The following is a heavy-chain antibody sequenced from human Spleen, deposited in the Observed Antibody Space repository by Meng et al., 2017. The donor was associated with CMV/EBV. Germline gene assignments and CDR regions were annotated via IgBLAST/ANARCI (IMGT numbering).Heavy chain of an antibody. J-gene: IGHJ4*02. Sequence: GFGISGYNMHWVRQAPGEGLEWVSSISNSSRDTDYADSVKGRFTISRDNAKNALYMQMSSLRAEDTAVYYCARIYCTDGVCSTPFDYWGQGTLVTVSS. CDR1: GFGISGYN. D-gene: IGHD2-8*01. V-gene: IGHV3-21*01. CDR3: ARIYCTDGVCSTPFDY. CDR2: ISNSSRDT.